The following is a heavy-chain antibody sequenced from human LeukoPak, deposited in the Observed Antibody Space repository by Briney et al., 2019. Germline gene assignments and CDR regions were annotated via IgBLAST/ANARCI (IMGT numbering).Heavy chain of an antibody. CDR1: GFTFSDYT. J-gene: IGHJ4*02. V-gene: IGHV3-23*01. D-gene: IGHD3-10*02. Sequence: PGGSLRLSCAASGFTFSDYTMNWVRQAPGKGLEWVSGINGGGGYTYYADSVKGRFTISRDNSKNTLYLQMNSLRAEDTALYFCARRFMYYFDYWGQGTLVTVSS. CDR2: INGGGGYT. CDR3: ARRFMYYFDY.